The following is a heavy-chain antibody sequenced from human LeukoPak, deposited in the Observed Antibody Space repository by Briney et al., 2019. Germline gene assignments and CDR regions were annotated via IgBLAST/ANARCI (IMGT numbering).Heavy chain of an antibody. D-gene: IGHD3-9*01. CDR2: ISSSSSYI. CDR1: GFTFSSYS. Sequence: PGGSLRLSCAASGFTFSSYSMNWVRQAPGKGLEWVSSISSSSSYIYYADSVKGRFTISRDNAKNSLYLQMNSLRAEDTAVYYCAREKLRYFDWVDYYYMDVWGKGTTGTVSS. J-gene: IGHJ6*03. CDR3: AREKLRYFDWVDYYYMDV. V-gene: IGHV3-21*01.